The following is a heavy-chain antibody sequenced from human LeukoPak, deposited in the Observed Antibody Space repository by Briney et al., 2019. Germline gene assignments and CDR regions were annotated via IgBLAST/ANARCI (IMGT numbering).Heavy chain of an antibody. CDR2: VSWNSGNI. J-gene: IGHJ4*02. Sequence: GGSLRLSCVASGFTFKTFSMAWVRQAPGKGLEWVSGVSWNSGNIGYADSVKGRFTISRDNAKNSLYLQMNSLGAEDTAFYYCAKDKISGVRGALDYWGQGTLVTVSS. CDR3: AKDKISGVRGALDY. D-gene: IGHD3-10*01. CDR1: GFTFKTFS. V-gene: IGHV3-9*01.